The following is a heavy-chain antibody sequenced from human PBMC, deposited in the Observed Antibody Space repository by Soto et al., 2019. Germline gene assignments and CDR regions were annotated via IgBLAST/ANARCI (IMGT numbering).Heavy chain of an antibody. CDR2: IWYDGSNK. CDR3: ARGISSSWLNVWFDP. Sequence: QVQLVESGGGVVQPGRSLRLSCAASGFTFSSYGMHWVRQAPGKGLEGVAVIWYDGSNKYYADSVKGRFTISRDNSKNTLYLQMNSLRAEDTAVYYCARGISSSWLNVWFDPWGQGTLVTVSS. J-gene: IGHJ5*02. V-gene: IGHV3-33*01. D-gene: IGHD6-13*01. CDR1: GFTFSSYG.